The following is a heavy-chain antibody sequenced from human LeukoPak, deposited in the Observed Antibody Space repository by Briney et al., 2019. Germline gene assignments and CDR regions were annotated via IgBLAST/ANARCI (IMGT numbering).Heavy chain of an antibody. V-gene: IGHV3-66*01. CDR1: GFTVSSNY. CDR2: IYSGGST. D-gene: IGHD2-15*01. CDR3: ARVLRSVVVGPYWFDP. Sequence: PGGSLRLSCAASGFTVSSNYMSWVRQAPGKGLEWVSVIYSGGSTYYADSVKGRFTISRDNSKNTLYLQMNSQRAEDTAVYYCARVLRSVVVGPYWFDPWGQGTLATVSS. J-gene: IGHJ5*02.